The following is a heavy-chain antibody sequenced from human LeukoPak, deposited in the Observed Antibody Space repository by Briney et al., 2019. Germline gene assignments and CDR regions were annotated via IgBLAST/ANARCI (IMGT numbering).Heavy chain of an antibody. Sequence: GGSLRLSCAASGFTFSSYAMHWVRQAPGKGLEWVAVISYDGSNKYYADSVKGRFTISRDNSKNTLYLQMSSLRAEDTAVYYCVKGPIAAAAFNAFDIWGQGTMVTVSS. CDR2: ISYDGSNK. D-gene: IGHD6-13*01. J-gene: IGHJ3*02. CDR3: VKGPIAAAAFNAFDI. CDR1: GFTFSSYA. V-gene: IGHV3-30*14.